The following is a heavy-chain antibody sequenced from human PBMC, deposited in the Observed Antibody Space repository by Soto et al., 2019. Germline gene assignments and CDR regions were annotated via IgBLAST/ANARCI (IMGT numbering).Heavy chain of an antibody. J-gene: IGHJ6*02. CDR3: AREGSRPYYSYGMHV. CDR1: GYTFTSYG. CDR2: ISAYNGNT. V-gene: IGHV1-18*01. Sequence: QVQLVQSGAEVKKPGASVKVSCKASGYTFTSYGFSWVRQAPGQGLEWMGWISAYNGNTNYAQKLQGRVTMTTDTSXXTAYMELRSLRSDDTAVYYCAREGSRPYYSYGMHVWGPGTTVTVSS. D-gene: IGHD1-26*01.